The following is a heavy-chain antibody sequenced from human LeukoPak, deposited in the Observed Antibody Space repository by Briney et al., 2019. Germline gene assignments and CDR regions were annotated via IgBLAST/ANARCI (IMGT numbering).Heavy chain of an antibody. D-gene: IGHD4-17*01. V-gene: IGHV3-7*01. Sequence: GGSLRLSCAASGFTFSASWMTWVRQAPGRGLEWVANVDPDANTKNYLDSVKGRFTISRDNARNSLYLQKNSMRVEDTAIYYCARDPAYGALDYWGQGTLVTVSS. CDR2: VDPDANTK. J-gene: IGHJ4*02. CDR3: ARDPAYGALDY. CDR1: GFTFSASW.